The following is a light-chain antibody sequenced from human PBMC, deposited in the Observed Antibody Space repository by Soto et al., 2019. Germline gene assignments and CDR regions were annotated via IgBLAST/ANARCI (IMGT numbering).Light chain of an antibody. CDR1: QSISSY. V-gene: IGKV1-39*01. CDR2: AAS. Sequence: DIQMTQSPSSLSASLGDRVTLPCRASQSISSYLNWYQQKPGKAPKLLIYAASSLQSGVPSRFSGSGSGTDFTLTSSSLQPEDFATYYCQQSNSTPITFGQGTRLDIK. J-gene: IGKJ5*01. CDR3: QQSNSTPIT.